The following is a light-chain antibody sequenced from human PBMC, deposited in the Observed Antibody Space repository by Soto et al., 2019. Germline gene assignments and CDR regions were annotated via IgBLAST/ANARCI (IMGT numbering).Light chain of an antibody. CDR2: GAS. CDR3: QQYGTSLFT. J-gene: IGKJ3*01. CDR1: QSITSTY. V-gene: IGKV3-20*01. Sequence: EIVLTQSPGTLSLSPGERATLSCRASQSITSTYLVWYQQKPGQAPRLLMYGASNRATGIPDRFSGSGSGTDFTLTIDRLEPEDFAVYYCQQYGTSLFTFGPGTKVEIK.